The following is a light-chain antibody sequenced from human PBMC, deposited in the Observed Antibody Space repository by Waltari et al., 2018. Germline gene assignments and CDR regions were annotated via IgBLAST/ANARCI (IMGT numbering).Light chain of an antibody. CDR1: KLGDKF. CDR2: QDN. J-gene: IGLJ2*01. V-gene: IGLV3-1*01. Sequence: SFELTQPPSVSVSPGQTATITCSGDKLGDKFAYWYQQKPGQSPVVVIYQDNKRPSGIPDRFFGSNSGNTATLTISGTQAMDEADYYCQAWASSTVIFGGGTKLTVL. CDR3: QAWASSTVI.